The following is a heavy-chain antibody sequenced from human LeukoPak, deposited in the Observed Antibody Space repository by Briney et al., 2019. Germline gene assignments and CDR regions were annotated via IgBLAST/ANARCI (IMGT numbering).Heavy chain of an antibody. CDR2: IYYSGST. D-gene: IGHD5-18*01. V-gene: IGHV4-59*01. Sequence: PSETLSLTCAVSGGSISSYYWSWIRQPPGEGLEWIGYIYYSGSTNYNPSLKSRVTISVDTSKNQFSLKLSSVTAADTAVYYCARARIQLWPTPSYYFDYWGQGTLVTVSS. CDR1: GGSISSYY. CDR3: ARARIQLWPTPSYYFDY. J-gene: IGHJ4*02.